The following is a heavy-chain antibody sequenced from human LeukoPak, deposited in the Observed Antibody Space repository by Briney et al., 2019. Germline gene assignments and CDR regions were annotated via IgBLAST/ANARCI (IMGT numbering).Heavy chain of an antibody. Sequence: GGSLRLSCAASGFTFSDYALSWVRQAPGKGLEWVSSISSTSSYIHYADSVKGRYTISRDNARNSLYLQMNSLRAEDTAVYYCARGGRSTYFDWSPDYWGQGTLVTVSS. D-gene: IGHD3-9*01. CDR2: ISSTSSYI. V-gene: IGHV3-21*01. J-gene: IGHJ4*02. CDR3: ARGGRSTYFDWSPDY. CDR1: GFTFSDYA.